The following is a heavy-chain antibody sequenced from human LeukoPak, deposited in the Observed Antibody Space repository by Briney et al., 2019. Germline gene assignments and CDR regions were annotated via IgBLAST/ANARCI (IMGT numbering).Heavy chain of an antibody. D-gene: IGHD5-18*01. CDR3: ARDRSGYTFDD. CDR2: ISTTSNYI. V-gene: IGHV3-21*01. CDR1: GFTFSSYS. J-gene: IGHJ4*02. Sequence: ARSLRLSCAASGFTFSSYSMNWVRQDPVKGLEWVSSISTTSNYIYYADSVKGRFTISRDNAKNSLYLQMNSLRAEDTAVYYCARDRSGYTFDDWGQGTLVTVSS.